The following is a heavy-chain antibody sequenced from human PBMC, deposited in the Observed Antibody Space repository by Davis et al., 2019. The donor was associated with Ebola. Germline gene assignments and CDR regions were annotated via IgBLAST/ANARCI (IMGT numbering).Heavy chain of an antibody. Sequence: SVKVSCKASGGTFSSYTISWVRQAPGQGLEWMGRIIPILGIANYAQKFQGRVTITADKSTSTAYMELRSLRSDDTAVYYCARVDLVGATTVRYWGQGTLVTVSS. CDR3: ARVDLVGATTVRY. V-gene: IGHV1-69*02. D-gene: IGHD1-26*01. J-gene: IGHJ4*02. CDR2: IIPILGIA. CDR1: GGTFSSYT.